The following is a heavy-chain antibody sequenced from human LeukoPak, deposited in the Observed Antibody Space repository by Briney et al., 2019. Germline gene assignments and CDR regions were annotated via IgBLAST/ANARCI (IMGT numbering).Heavy chain of an antibody. V-gene: IGHV4-4*09. CDR1: GSSISSYY. Sequence: SSETLSLTCTVSGSSISSYYWSWTRHPPGKGLEWIGYIYTSGSTNYNPSLKSRVTISVDTSKNQFSLKPSSVTAADTAVYYCARGDPYCSSTSCYYYYYYYMDVWGKGTTVTVSS. D-gene: IGHD2-2*01. CDR3: ARGDPYCSSTSCYYYYYYYMDV. CDR2: IYTSGST. J-gene: IGHJ6*03.